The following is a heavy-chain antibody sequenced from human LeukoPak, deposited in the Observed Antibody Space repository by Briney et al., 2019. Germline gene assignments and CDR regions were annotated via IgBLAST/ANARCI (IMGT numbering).Heavy chain of an antibody. D-gene: IGHD3-3*01. Sequence: TGGSLRLSCAASGFTFSSYWMHWVRQAPGKGLVWVSRINTDGSSTSYADSVKGRFTISRDNAKNTLYLQMNSLRAEDTAVYYCARASNVYYDFWTSTSGDAFDIWGQGTMVTVSS. CDR1: GFTFSSYW. J-gene: IGHJ3*02. CDR3: ARASNVYYDFWTSTSGDAFDI. CDR2: INTDGSST. V-gene: IGHV3-74*01.